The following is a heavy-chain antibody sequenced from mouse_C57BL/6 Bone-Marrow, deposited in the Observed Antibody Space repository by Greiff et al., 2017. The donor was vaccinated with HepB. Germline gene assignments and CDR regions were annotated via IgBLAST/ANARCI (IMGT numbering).Heavy chain of an antibody. CDR3: ARIYYAIDY. CDR2: ISNLAYSI. CDR1: GFTFSDYG. D-gene: IGHD2-1*01. J-gene: IGHJ2*01. V-gene: IGHV5-15*01. Sequence: EVKLMESGGGLVQPGGSLKLSCAASGFTFSDYGMAWVRQAPRKGPEWVAFISNLAYSIYYADTVTGRFTISRENAKNTLYLEMSSLRSEDTAMYYCARIYYAIDYWGQGTTLTVSS.